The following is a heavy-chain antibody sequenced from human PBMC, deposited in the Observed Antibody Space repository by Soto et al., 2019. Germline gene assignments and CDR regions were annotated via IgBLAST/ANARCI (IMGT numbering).Heavy chain of an antibody. V-gene: IGHV4-39*01. CDR3: ARHDYDSGSYVRY. J-gene: IGHJ4*02. D-gene: IGHD3-10*01. Sequence: QLQLQESDPGLVKPSETLSLTCTVSGGAISSTSYYWGWIRQPPGKGLEWIGNIYHSGTTYYNPSVQSRVTISVDTSKNQFSLKLTSVTAADSAVYYCARHDYDSGSYVRYWGQGTLVTVSS. CDR2: IYHSGTT. CDR1: GGAISSTSYY.